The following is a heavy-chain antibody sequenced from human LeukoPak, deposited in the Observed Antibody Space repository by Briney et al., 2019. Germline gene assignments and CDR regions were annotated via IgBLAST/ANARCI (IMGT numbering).Heavy chain of an antibody. V-gene: IGHV4-61*01. CDR2: IYQNGNT. CDR3: AKVSNGWPYFFDS. CDR1: GGSVSSISYY. Sequence: PSETLSLTCTVSGGSVSSISYYWTWIRQSPGKGLEWIGHIYQNGNTSYFPSLESRVTISLDTSKNQFSLKLNSVTAADTAVYSCAKVSNGWPYFFDSWGQGVQVTVSS. J-gene: IGHJ4*02. D-gene: IGHD6-19*01.